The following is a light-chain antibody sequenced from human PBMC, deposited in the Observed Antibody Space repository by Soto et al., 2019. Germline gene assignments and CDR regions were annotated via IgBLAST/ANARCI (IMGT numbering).Light chain of an antibody. CDR1: SSDVASYNL. Sequence: QSVLTQPASVSGSPGQSITISCTGTSSDVASYNLVSWYQQHPGKVPKLIIYEGSKRPSGVSNRFSASKSGNTASLTISGLQAEDEAEYYCCSYAGGSTLGDVVFGGGTKVTVL. CDR2: EGS. CDR3: CSYAGGSTLGDVV. V-gene: IGLV2-23*01. J-gene: IGLJ2*01.